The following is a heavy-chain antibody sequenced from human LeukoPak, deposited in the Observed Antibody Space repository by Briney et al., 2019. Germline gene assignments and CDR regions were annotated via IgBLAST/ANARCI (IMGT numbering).Heavy chain of an antibody. CDR2: INPNSGGT. Sequence: ASVNVSCKASGYTFTGYYMHWVRQAPGQGLEWVGRINPNSGGTNYAQKFLGRVTMTRDTSTITAYMHLSSLRTDDTALYFFLVVPAAGERDPFDLWGEGTLVTVSS. CDR1: GYTFTGYY. V-gene: IGHV1-2*06. CDR3: LVVPAAGERDPFDL. J-gene: IGHJ5*02. D-gene: IGHD2-2*01.